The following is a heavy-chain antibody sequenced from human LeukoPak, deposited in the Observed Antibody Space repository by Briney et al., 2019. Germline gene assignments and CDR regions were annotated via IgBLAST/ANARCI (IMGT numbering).Heavy chain of an antibody. CDR1: GFTFSSYA. CDR3: AKDLRTGDTRVRFYGMDV. D-gene: IGHD7-27*01. Sequence: QAGGSLRLSCAASGFTFSSYAMSWVRQAPGKGLEWVSAISGSGGSTYYADSVKGRFTISRDNSKNTLYLQMNSLRAEDTAVYFCAKDLRTGDTRVRFYGMDVWGQGTTVTVSS. CDR2: ISGSGGST. J-gene: IGHJ6*02. V-gene: IGHV3-23*01.